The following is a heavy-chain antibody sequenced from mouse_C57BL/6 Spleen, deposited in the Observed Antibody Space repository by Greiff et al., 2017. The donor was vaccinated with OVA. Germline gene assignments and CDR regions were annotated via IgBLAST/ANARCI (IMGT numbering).Heavy chain of an antibody. CDR1: GFTFSDYG. D-gene: IGHD2-1*01. CDR3: ARGRVTRYFDV. J-gene: IGHJ1*03. V-gene: IGHV5-17*01. Sequence: EVMLVESGGGLVKPGGSLKLSCAASGFTFSDYGMHWVRQAPEKGLEWVAYISSGSSTIYYADTVKGRFTISRDNAKNTLFLQMTSLRSEDTAMYYCARGRVTRYFDVWGTGTTVTVSS. CDR2: ISSGSSTI.